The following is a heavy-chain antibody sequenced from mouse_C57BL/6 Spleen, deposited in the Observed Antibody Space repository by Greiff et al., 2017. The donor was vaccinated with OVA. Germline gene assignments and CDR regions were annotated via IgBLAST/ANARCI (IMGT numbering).Heavy chain of an antibody. Sequence: EVKLQESGPELVKPGASVKISCKASGYTFTDYYMNWVKQSHGKSLEWIGDINPNNGGTSYNQKFKGKATLTVDKSSTTAYMELRSLTSEDSAVYYCARWETAQAPDYWGQGTTLTVSS. J-gene: IGHJ2*01. CDR3: ARWETAQAPDY. CDR2: INPNNGGT. V-gene: IGHV1-26*01. D-gene: IGHD3-2*02. CDR1: GYTFTDYY.